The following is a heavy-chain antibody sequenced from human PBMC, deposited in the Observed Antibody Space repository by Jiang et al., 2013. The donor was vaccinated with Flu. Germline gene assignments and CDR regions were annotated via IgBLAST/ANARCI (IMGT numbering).Heavy chain of an antibody. CDR3: ARDKRDYDILTGYYNLYYFDY. D-gene: IGHD3-9*01. J-gene: IGHJ4*02. V-gene: IGHV3-33*01. CDR2: IWYDGSNK. Sequence: VQLLESGGGVVQPGRSLRLSCAASGFTFSSYGMHWVRQAPGKGLEWVAVIWYDGSNKYYADSVKGRFTISRDNSKNTLYLQMNSLRAEDTAVYYCARDKRDYDILTGYYNLYYFDYWGQGTLVTVSS. CDR1: GFTFSSYG.